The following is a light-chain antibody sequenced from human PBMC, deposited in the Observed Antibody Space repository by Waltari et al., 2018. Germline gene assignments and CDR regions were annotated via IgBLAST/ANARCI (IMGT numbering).Light chain of an antibody. CDR2: DAS. Sequence: DIQMTQSPSSLSASVGDRVTITCQASQDISYYLNWYQQRPGKAPKALIHDASNLEAGVPSRFSGSGSGRDFSLTISSLQPQDIATYYCQQYDKFPLTFGGGTKVEIK. CDR1: QDISYY. CDR3: QQYDKFPLT. V-gene: IGKV1-33*01. J-gene: IGKJ4*01.